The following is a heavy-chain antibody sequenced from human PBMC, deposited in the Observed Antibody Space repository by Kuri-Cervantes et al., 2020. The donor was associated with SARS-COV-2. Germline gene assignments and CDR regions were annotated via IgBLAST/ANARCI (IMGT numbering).Heavy chain of an antibody. CDR3: AREVTIFGAVSRGFDP. D-gene: IGHD3-3*01. CDR2: ISSSGSTI. Sequence: GGSLRLSCAASGFTFSDYYMSWIRQAPGKGLEWVSYISSSGSTIYYADSVKGRFTISRDNAKSSLYLQMNSLRAEDTAVYYCAREVTIFGAVSRGFDPWGQGTLVTVSS. V-gene: IGHV3-11*04. J-gene: IGHJ5*02. CDR1: GFTFSDYY.